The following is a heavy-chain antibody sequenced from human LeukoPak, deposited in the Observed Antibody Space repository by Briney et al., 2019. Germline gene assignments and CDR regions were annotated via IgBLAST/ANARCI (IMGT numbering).Heavy chain of an antibody. CDR3: AKGGNGYVDY. CDR2: ITAYNGNT. Sequence: ASVKVSCKTSGYTFTNYAISWVRQAPGQGLEWMGWITAYNGNTNYVQKLQGRVTMTTDTSTRTAYMELRSLRSDDTAVYYCAKGGNGYVDYWGQGTLVTVSS. V-gene: IGHV1-18*04. J-gene: IGHJ4*02. CDR1: GYTFTNYA. D-gene: IGHD3-16*01.